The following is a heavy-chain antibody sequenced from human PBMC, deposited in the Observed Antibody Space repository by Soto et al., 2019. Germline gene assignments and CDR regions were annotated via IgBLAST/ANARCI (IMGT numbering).Heavy chain of an antibody. Sequence: GGSLRLSCAASGFLFSNYEMHLVRQAPGKGLEWVSSISGDGDTIYNADSVRGRFTVSRDNAKKSLYLQMNSLRAEDTALYYCARDLGSGNFDYWGQGTLFTVSS. V-gene: IGHV3-48*03. CDR2: ISGDGDTI. CDR3: ARDLGSGNFDY. D-gene: IGHD1-26*01. J-gene: IGHJ4*02. CDR1: GFLFSNYE.